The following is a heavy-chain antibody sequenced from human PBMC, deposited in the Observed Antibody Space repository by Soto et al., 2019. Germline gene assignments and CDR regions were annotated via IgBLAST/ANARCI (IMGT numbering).Heavy chain of an antibody. Sequence: QVQLVQSGAEVKKPGASVKVSCKASGYTFTSYYMHWVRQAPGQGLEWMGIINPSGGSTSYAQKFQGRVTMTGDTSTSTFYMELSRLRSEDTAVYYCSRDLIGEGEPPGHSFDYWGQGTLVTVSS. D-gene: IGHD7-27*01. V-gene: IGHV1-46*01. CDR1: GYTFTSYY. CDR2: INPSGGST. CDR3: SRDLIGEGEPPGHSFDY. J-gene: IGHJ4*02.